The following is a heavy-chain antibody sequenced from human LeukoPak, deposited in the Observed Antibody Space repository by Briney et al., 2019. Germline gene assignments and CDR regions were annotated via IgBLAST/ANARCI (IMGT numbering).Heavy chain of an antibody. CDR2: IKSDGSST. V-gene: IGHV3-74*01. J-gene: IGHJ4*02. D-gene: IGHD4-23*01. CDR3: AGAPDYGGYSRFDY. Sequence: PGGSLRLSCAASGFTFSSYAMHWVRHAPGKGLVWVSRIKSDGSSTSYAGFVKGRFTISRDNAKNTLYLQMNSLRDKDTAVYYCAGAPDYGGYSRFDYWGQGTLVTVSS. CDR1: GFTFSSYA.